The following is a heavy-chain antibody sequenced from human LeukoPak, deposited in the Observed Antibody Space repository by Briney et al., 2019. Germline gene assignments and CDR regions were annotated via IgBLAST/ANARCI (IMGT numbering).Heavy chain of an antibody. CDR3: ASQIFGVGRLSKSHMDV. D-gene: IGHD3-3*01. Sequence: SETLSLTCAVYGGSFSGYYWSWIRQPPGKGLEWIGEINHSGSTNYNPSLKSRVTISVDTSKNRFSLKLSSVTAADTAVYYCASQIFGVGRLSKSHMDVWGKGTTVTVSS. CDR1: GGSFSGYY. J-gene: IGHJ6*03. V-gene: IGHV4-34*01. CDR2: INHSGST.